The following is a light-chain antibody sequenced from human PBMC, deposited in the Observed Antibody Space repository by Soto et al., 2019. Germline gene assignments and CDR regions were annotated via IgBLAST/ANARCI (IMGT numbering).Light chain of an antibody. V-gene: IGKV3-20*01. CDR3: HQYGSSPYT. J-gene: IGKJ2*01. CDR2: GAS. CDR1: QSVSSSY. Sequence: EIVLTQSPGTLSLSPGERATLSCRASQSVSSSYLAGYQQKPGQAPRLLFYGASSRATGIPDRFSGSGSGTDFTLTISRLEPEDFAVYYCHQYGSSPYTFGQGTKLEIK.